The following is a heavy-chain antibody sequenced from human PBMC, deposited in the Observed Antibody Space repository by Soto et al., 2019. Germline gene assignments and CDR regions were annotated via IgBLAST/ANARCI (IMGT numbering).Heavy chain of an antibody. CDR2: IWYDGSNK. CDR1: GFTFSSYG. V-gene: IGHV3-33*01. Sequence: GGSLRLSCAASGFTFSSYGMHWVRQAPGKGLEWVAVIWYDGSNKYYADSVKGRFTISRDNSKNTLYLQMNSLRAEDTAVYYCARDTGYGSEFDYWGQGTLVTVSS. D-gene: IGHD3-10*01. J-gene: IGHJ4*02. CDR3: ARDTGYGSEFDY.